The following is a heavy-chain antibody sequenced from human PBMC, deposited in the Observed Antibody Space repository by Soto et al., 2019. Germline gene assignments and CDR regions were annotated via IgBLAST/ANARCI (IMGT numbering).Heavy chain of an antibody. J-gene: IGHJ6*03. CDR1: GFTFSTYG. V-gene: IGHV3-23*01. CDR2: GGSGGSR. CDR3: VKFRGRAYPYYYMDV. Sequence: DVQLLESGGGLVQWGGSLRLSCVTSGFTFSTYGMTWVRQAPGKGLEWVSYGGSGGSRYYAESVKVRFTISRDNSKNTLSLEMNSLRAEDTATYYCVKFRGRAYPYYYMDVWGKGTTVTVSS. D-gene: IGHD3-10*01.